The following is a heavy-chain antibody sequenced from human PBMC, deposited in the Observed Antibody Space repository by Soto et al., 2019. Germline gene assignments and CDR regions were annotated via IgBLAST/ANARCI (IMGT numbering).Heavy chain of an antibody. Sequence: EVQLVESGGGLVKPGGSLRLSCAASGFTFSSYSMNWVRQAPGKGLEWVSSISSSSSYIYYADSVKVRFTITRDNAKNSLDLQMNSLRAEDTAVYYCARGRVWERDIEYWGQGTLVTVSS. J-gene: IGHJ4*02. CDR1: GFTFSSYS. CDR3: ARGRVWERDIEY. CDR2: ISSSSSYI. V-gene: IGHV3-21*01. D-gene: IGHD6-13*01.